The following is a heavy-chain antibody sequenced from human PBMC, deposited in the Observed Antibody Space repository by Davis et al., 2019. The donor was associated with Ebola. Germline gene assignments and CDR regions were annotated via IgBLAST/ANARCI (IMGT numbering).Heavy chain of an antibody. CDR2: ISGSGGST. CDR1: GFTFSGYS. V-gene: IGHV3-23*01. J-gene: IGHJ6*02. CDR3: AKDFRAGQQLAKYGMDI. Sequence: GDTLKISCAASGFTFSGYSMNWVRQAPGKGLEWVSAISGSGGSTYYADSVKGRFTISRDNSKNTLYLQMNSLRAEDTAVYYCAKDFRAGQQLAKYGMDIWGQGTTVTVSS. D-gene: IGHD6-13*01.